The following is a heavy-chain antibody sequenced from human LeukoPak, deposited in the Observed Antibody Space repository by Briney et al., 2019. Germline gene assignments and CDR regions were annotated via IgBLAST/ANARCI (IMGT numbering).Heavy chain of an antibody. D-gene: IGHD4-17*01. V-gene: IGHV1-2*02. CDR3: ARVSTVTTWFDY. CDR1: GYTFTGYY. Sequence: ASVKVSCKASGYTFTGYYMHWVRQALGQGLEWMGWINPNSGGTNYAQKFQGRVTMTRDTSISTAYMELSRLRSDDTAVYYCARVSTVTTWFDYWGQGTLVTVSS. J-gene: IGHJ4*02. CDR2: INPNSGGT.